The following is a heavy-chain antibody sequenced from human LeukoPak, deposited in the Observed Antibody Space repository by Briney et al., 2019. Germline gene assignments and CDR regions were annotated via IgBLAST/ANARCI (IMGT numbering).Heavy chain of an antibody. Sequence: GGSLRLSCAASGFTFSDAWMSWVRQAPGKGLEWVGRIKSETDGGTTDYAAPVKGRFTISRDDSKNTLYLQMNSLKTEDTAVYYAYSNYYGMDVWGQGTTVTVSS. CDR2: IKSETDGGTT. CDR3: YSNYYGMDV. J-gene: IGHJ6*02. CDR1: GFTFSDAW. D-gene: IGHD4-11*01. V-gene: IGHV3-15*01.